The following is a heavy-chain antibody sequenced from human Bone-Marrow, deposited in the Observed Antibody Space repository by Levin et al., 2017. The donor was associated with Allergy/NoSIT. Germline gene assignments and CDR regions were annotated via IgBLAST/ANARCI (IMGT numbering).Heavy chain of an antibody. CDR3: ARVGFEGYCSSTSCYYYYDGMDV. D-gene: IGHD2-2*01. CDR1: GYTFTSYG. J-gene: IGHJ6*02. Sequence: ASVKVSCKASGYTFTSYGISWVRQAPGQGLEWMGWISAYNGNTNYAQKLQGRVTMTTDTSTSTAYMELRSLRSDDTAVYYCARVGFEGYCSSTSCYYYYDGMDVWGQGTTVTVSS. V-gene: IGHV1-18*01. CDR2: ISAYNGNT.